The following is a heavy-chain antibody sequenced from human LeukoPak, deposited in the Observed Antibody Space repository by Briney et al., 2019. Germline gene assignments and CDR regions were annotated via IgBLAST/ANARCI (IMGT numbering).Heavy chain of an antibody. CDR3: ARVGDWSYYFGMDA. J-gene: IGHJ6*02. Sequence: GGSLRLSCAASGFTFSGHTMTWVRQTPGKGLEWVSGISGSGGNTHYADSVKGRFTISRDNSKNTLYLQVNTLRADDTAVYYCARVGDWSYYFGMDAWGQGTTVSVSS. CDR2: ISGSGGNT. D-gene: IGHD3-16*01. V-gene: IGHV3-23*01. CDR1: GFTFSGHT.